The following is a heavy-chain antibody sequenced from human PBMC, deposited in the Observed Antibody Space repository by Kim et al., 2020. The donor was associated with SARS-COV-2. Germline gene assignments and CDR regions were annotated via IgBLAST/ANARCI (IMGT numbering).Heavy chain of an antibody. CDR3: ATFFPWDDY. D-gene: IGHD1-26*01. Sequence: SETLSLTCTVSGGSISSSSYYWGWIRQPPGKGLEWIGSIYYSGSTYYNPSLKSRVTISVDTSKNQFSLKLSSVTAADTAVYYCATFFPWDDYWGQGTLVTVSS. J-gene: IGHJ4*02. CDR1: GGSISSSSYY. CDR2: IYYSGST. V-gene: IGHV4-39*01.